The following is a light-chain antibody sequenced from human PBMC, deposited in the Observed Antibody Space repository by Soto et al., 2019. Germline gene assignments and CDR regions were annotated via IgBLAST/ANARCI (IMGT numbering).Light chain of an antibody. Sequence: QSALTQPASVSGCPGQSITISCTGTSSDIGGYYYVSWYQQHPDKAPKLMIYEVRNRPSGVSNRFSGSKSGNTASLTISGLQAEDEADYYCSSYTGSGTLWVFGGGTKLTVL. CDR2: EVR. V-gene: IGLV2-14*01. CDR1: SSDIGGYYY. CDR3: SSYTGSGTLWV. J-gene: IGLJ3*02.